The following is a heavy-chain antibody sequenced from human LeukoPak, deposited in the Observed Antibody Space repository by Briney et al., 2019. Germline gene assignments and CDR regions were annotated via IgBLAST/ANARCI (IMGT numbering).Heavy chain of an antibody. V-gene: IGHV3-64*01. CDR3: ARVYSGYDY. D-gene: IGHD5-12*01. CDR2: ISSNGGST. CDR1: GFTFSSYA. Sequence: GGSLRLSCAASGFTFSSYAMHWVRQAPGKGLEYVSAISSNGGSTYYAKSVKDRFTISRDNSKSTLYLQMGSLRAEDMAVYFCARVYSGYDYWGQGTLVTVSS. J-gene: IGHJ4*02.